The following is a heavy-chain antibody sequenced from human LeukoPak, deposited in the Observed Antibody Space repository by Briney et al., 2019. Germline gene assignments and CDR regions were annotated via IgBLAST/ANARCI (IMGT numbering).Heavy chain of an antibody. Sequence: SETLSLTCTVSGDSVRSTTYYWGWIRQPPGKGLEWIGSIYYSGSTYYNPSLKSRVTISVDTSKNQFSLKLSSVTAADTAVYYCARHESIAADPGWFDPWGQGTLVTVSS. D-gene: IGHD6-13*01. CDR1: GDSVRSTTYY. V-gene: IGHV4-39*01. CDR2: IYYSGST. J-gene: IGHJ5*02. CDR3: ARHESIAADPGWFDP.